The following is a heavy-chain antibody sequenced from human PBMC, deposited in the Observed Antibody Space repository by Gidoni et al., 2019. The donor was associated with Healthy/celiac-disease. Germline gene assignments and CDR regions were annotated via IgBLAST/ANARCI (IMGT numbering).Heavy chain of an antibody. J-gene: IGHJ4*02. V-gene: IGHV1-69*02. D-gene: IGHD5-18*01. CDR2: IIPILGIA. Sequence: QVQLVQSGAEVKKPGSSVKVSCKASGGTFSSYTISWVRQAPGQGLEWMGRIIPILGIANYAQKFQGRVTITADKSTSTAYMELSSLRSEDTAVYYCARISSYGSGLYYFDYWGQGTLVTVSS. CDR3: ARISSYGSGLYYFDY. CDR1: GGTFSSYT.